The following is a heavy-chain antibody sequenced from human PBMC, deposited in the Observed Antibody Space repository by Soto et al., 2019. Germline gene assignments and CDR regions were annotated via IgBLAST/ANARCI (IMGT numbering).Heavy chain of an antibody. CDR1: GDSISSSNYF. V-gene: IGHV4-39*07. Sequence: SETLSLTCTVSGDSISSSNYFWGWIRQPPGKGLEWIGYMYYSGSTYYNPSLKSRVTISIDRSKNQFSLKLSSVTTADTAVYYCARVPDYWGQGILVTVSS. CDR3: ARVPDY. D-gene: IGHD2-2*01. J-gene: IGHJ4*02. CDR2: MYYSGST.